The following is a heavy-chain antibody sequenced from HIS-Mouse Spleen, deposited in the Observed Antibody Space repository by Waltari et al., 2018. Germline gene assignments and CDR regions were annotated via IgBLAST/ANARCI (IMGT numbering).Heavy chain of an antibody. CDR1: GCSIRSSSYY. Sequence: QLQLQESGPGLVKPSETLSLTCTVSGCSIRSSSYYLGGIRQPPGKGLEWIGSIYYSGSTYYNPSLKSRVTISVDTSKNQFSLKLSSVTAADTAVYYCAREIPYSSSWYDWYFDLWGRGTLVTVSS. D-gene: IGHD6-13*01. J-gene: IGHJ2*01. CDR3: AREIPYSSSWYDWYFDL. V-gene: IGHV4-39*07. CDR2: IYYSGST.